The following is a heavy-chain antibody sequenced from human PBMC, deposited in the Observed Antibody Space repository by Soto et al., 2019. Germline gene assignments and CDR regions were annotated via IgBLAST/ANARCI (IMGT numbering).Heavy chain of an antibody. J-gene: IGHJ4*02. Sequence: PSETLSLTCTVSGGSISSGGYYWSWIRQHPGKGLEYIGYIYCSGSTYYNPSLKSRTAMSVDKSKNQFSLKLSSVTAADTAVYYCARLDCSGGACYSWQGSFDYWGQGTLVTVSS. CDR1: GGSISSGGYY. V-gene: IGHV4-31*03. CDR2: IYCSGST. D-gene: IGHD2-15*01. CDR3: ARLDCSGGACYSWQGSFDY.